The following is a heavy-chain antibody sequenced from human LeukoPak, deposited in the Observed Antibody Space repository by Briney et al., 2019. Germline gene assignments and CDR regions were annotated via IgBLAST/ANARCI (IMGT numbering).Heavy chain of an antibody. CDR3: ATGSLKYYDILTGGGFDP. CDR1: GYTLTELS. Sequence: GASVKVSCKVSGYTLTELSMHWVRQAPGKGLEWKGGFDPEDGETIYAQKFQGRVTMTEDTSTDTAYMELSSLRSEDTAVYYCATGSLKYYDILTGGGFDPWGQGTLVTVSS. J-gene: IGHJ5*02. CDR2: FDPEDGET. V-gene: IGHV1-24*01. D-gene: IGHD3-9*01.